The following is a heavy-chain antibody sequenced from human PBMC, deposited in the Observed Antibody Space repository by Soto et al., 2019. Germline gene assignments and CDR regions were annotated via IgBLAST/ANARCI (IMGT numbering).Heavy chain of an antibody. J-gene: IGHJ4*02. Sequence: QITLKESGPTLVKPTQTLTLTCTFSGFLLSTSGVGVGWIRQPPGKALEWLALIYWDGDKRYNPSLKSRLTLTKDTYKIQVVLTMTNMDPVDTATYYCAHPGPVVLGNCRGGPCYRFAYWGQGTLVTVSS. CDR2: IYWDGDK. CDR3: AHPGPVVLGNCRGGPCYRFAY. D-gene: IGHD2-15*01. V-gene: IGHV2-5*02. CDR1: GFLLSTSGVG.